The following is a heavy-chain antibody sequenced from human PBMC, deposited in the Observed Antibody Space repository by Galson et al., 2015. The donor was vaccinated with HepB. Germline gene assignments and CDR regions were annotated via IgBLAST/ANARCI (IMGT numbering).Heavy chain of an antibody. D-gene: IGHD2-2*01. J-gene: IGHJ4*02. CDR1: GFSLSTSGMC. CDR2: IDWDDDK. V-gene: IGHV2-70*01. CDR3: ARIRRYCSSTSCYYLFDY. Sequence: PALVKPPQTLTLTCTFSGFSLSTSGMCVSWIRQPPGKALEWLALIDWDDDKYYSTSLKTRLTISKDTSKNQVVLTMTNMDPVDTATHYCARIRRYCSSTSCYYLFDYWGQGTLVTVSS.